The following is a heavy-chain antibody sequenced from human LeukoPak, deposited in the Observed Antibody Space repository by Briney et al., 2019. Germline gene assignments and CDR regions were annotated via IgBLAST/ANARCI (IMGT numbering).Heavy chain of an antibody. CDR3: ARRDYGGPRAADY. CDR2: IYYTGTT. CDR1: GGSVSSASYY. D-gene: IGHD4-23*01. Sequence: SKTLSLTCTVSGGSVSSASYYWSWLRQSPGKGLEWIGYIYYTGTTNYNPPLSSRVTISIDTSMNHFSLRLNSVTAADTAVYYCARRDYGGPRAADYWGQGTLVTVSS. V-gene: IGHV4-61*03. J-gene: IGHJ4*02.